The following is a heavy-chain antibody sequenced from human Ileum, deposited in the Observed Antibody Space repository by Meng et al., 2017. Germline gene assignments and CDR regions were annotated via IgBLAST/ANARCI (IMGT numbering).Heavy chain of an antibody. V-gene: IGHV4-34*01. CDR3: ATGVDWAKSGNI. D-gene: IGHD3-9*01. J-gene: IGHJ4*02. Sequence: QFPSRQWGAGILKPSETLSLPSAAYDGSLGGYYLSWIRQPPRKGLEWVGEIHPGGSTSYNPSLQSRVTIAVDTSKNQFSVTLSSVSAADTAVYYCATGVDWAKSGNIWGQGTLVTVSS. CDR2: IHPGGST. CDR1: DGSLGGYY.